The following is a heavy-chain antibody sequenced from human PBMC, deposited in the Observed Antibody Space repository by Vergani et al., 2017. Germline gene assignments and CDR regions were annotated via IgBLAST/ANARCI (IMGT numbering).Heavy chain of an antibody. Sequence: QLQLQESDPGLVKPSETLFLTCTVSGGSIRSTFYYWGWIRQPPGKGLEWIGTIYYSGSTYYNPSLKSRVTISVDTSKNQFSLKLNSVTAAATAVYYCARHKEQLVPGNYYYYYYMDVWGKGTTVTVSS. CDR1: GGSIRSTFYY. CDR3: ARHKEQLVPGNYYYYYYMDV. V-gene: IGHV4-39*01. J-gene: IGHJ6*03. D-gene: IGHD6-13*01. CDR2: IYYSGST.